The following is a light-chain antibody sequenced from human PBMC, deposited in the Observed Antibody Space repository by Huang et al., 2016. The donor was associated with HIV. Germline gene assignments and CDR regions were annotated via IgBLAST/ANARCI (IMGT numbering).Light chain of an antibody. CDR3: QQSYSAPRT. J-gene: IGKJ1*01. CDR2: AAS. Sequence: DIQMTQSPSSLSASVGDRVTITCRASQIISSYLNWYQQKPGKAPKLLIYAASRLQSGVPSRFSGSGSGTDFTLTISSLQPEDFATYYCQQSYSAPRTFGQGTKVEIK. V-gene: IGKV1-39*01. CDR1: QIISSY.